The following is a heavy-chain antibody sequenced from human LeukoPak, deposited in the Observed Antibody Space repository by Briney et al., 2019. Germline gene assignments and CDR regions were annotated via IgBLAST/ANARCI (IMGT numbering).Heavy chain of an antibody. Sequence: PGGSLRLSCAASGFTFSSYKMNWVRQAPGEGLEWVSSISSSSSYIYYADSVKGRFTISRDNAKNSLSLQMNTLRAEDTALYYCARGGFYPEYWGQGTLVTVSS. CDR2: ISSSSSYI. CDR1: GFTFSSYK. V-gene: IGHV3-21*01. CDR3: ARGGFYPEY. D-gene: IGHD2/OR15-2a*01. J-gene: IGHJ4*02.